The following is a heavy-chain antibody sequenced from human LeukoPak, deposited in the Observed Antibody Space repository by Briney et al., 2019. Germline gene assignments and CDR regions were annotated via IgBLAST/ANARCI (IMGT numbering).Heavy chain of an antibody. CDR1: GFTVSSNY. V-gene: IGHV3-53*01. CDR2: IYTGGST. CDR3: ARLIAAAGRVYFDS. D-gene: IGHD6-13*01. Sequence: GGSLRLSCAASGFTVSSNYMSWVRQAPGKGLEYVSVIYTGGSTYYADSVKGRFTISGDKSKNTLDLQMDSLRAEDTAVYYCARLIAAAGRVYFDSWGQGTLVTVSS. J-gene: IGHJ4*02.